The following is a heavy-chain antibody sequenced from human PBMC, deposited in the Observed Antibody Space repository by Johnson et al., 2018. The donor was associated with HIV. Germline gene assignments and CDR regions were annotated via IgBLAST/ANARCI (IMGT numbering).Heavy chain of an antibody. CDR3: AKDRSMDDAFDI. Sequence: VQLVESGGGLVQPGGSLRLSCAVSGFTFSSYAMSWVRQAPGKGLEWVSAISGSGGSTYYADSVKGRFTISRDNSKNTLYQQMNSLRAEDTAVYYCAKDRSMDDAFDIWGRGTMVTVSS. D-gene: IGHD1-26*01. V-gene: IGHV3-23*04. J-gene: IGHJ3*02. CDR1: GFTFSSYA. CDR2: ISGSGGST.